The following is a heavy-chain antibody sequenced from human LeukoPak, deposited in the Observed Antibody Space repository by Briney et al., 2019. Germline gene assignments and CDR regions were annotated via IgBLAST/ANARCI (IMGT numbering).Heavy chain of an antibody. V-gene: IGHV1-2*02. CDR1: GCTFTGYY. CDR2: INPNSGGT. Sequence: GASVKVSCKASGCTFTGYYMHWVRQAPGQGLEWMGWINPNSGGTNYAQKFQGRVTMTRDTSISTAYMELSRLRSDDTAVYYCARSTYYYGSGSPYYFDYWGQGTLVTVSS. J-gene: IGHJ4*02. D-gene: IGHD3-10*01. CDR3: ARSTYYYGSGSPYYFDY.